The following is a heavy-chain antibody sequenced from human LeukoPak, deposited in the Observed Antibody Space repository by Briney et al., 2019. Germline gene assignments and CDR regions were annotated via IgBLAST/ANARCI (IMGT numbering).Heavy chain of an antibody. CDR1: GFSFSNYA. CDR3: ARDQGRYYHDSSEFDY. V-gene: IGHV3-30-3*01. Sequence: GGSLRLSCAASGFSFSNYAMHWVRQAPGKGLEWVAIICYDGNNTHYADSVKGRFTIPRDTSKNTLYLQMNSLRAEDTAVYYCARDQGRYYHDSSEFDYWGQGTLVTVSS. J-gene: IGHJ4*02. D-gene: IGHD3-22*01. CDR2: ICYDGNNT.